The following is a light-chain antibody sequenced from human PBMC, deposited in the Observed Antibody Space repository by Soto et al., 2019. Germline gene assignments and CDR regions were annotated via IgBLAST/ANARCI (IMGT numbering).Light chain of an antibody. J-gene: IGKJ5*01. CDR2: KAS. Sequence: IQMTQSPSTLSASFRERVTITCRASQNISRWLAWYQQKPGKAPKFLIYKASGLEIGVPSRFSGSGSGTEFTLTISCLQSEDFATYYCQQYYSYPITFGQGTRLEI. CDR1: QNISRW. V-gene: IGKV1-5*03. CDR3: QQYYSYPIT.